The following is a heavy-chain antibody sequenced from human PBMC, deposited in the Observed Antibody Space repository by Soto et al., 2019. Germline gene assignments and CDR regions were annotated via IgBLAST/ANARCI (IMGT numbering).Heavy chain of an antibody. CDR3: ARDPSGWLLVYYFDY. D-gene: IGHD6-19*01. CDR1: GFTFSSYS. V-gene: IGHV3-21*01. CDR2: ISSSSSYI. J-gene: IGHJ4*02. Sequence: GGSLRLSCAASGFTFSSYSMNWVRQAPGKGLEWVSSISSSSSYIYYADSVKGRFTISRDNAKNSLYLQMNSLRAEDTAVYYCARDPSGWLLVYYFDYWGQGXLVTVYS.